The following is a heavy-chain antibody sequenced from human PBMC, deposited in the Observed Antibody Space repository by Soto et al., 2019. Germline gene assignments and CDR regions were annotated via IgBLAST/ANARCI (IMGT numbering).Heavy chain of an antibody. CDR1: GDSISHYY. D-gene: IGHD1-7*01. Sequence: SETLSLTCSVSGDSISHYYWTWIRQPPGKGLEWIGYVYYSGSTNYNPSLKSRVTISVDTAKNQFSLKLSSVTTADTAVYYCGTATSTTSVGFDPWGQGTLVTVSS. V-gene: IGHV4-59*01. J-gene: IGHJ5*02. CDR2: VYYSGST. CDR3: GTATSTTSVGFDP.